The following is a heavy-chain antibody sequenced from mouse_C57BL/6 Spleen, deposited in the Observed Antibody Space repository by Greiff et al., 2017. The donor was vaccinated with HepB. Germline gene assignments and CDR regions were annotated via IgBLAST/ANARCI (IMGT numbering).Heavy chain of an antibody. CDR2: INPNNGGT. J-gene: IGHJ4*01. Sequence: EVQLQQPGPELVKPGASVKMSCKASGYTFTDYNMHWVKQSHGQSLEWIGYINPNNGGTSYNQKFKGKATLTVNKSSSTAYMELRSLTSEDSAVYDCERCPSFYYYGSRDAMDYWGQGTSVTVSS. V-gene: IGHV1-22*01. CDR1: GYTFTDYN. CDR3: ERCPSFYYYGSRDAMDY. D-gene: IGHD1-1*01.